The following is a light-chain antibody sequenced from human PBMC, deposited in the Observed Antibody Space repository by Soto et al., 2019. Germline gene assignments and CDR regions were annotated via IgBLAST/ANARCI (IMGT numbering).Light chain of an antibody. J-gene: IGKJ1*01. Sequence: EIVFTQSPGTLSLSPGERATLSCRASQSVSSYLAWYQQKPGQAPRLLIYGASTRDAGIPARFSGGGSGTDFTLTISEVQPEDFEIYYCHQRQSWPRTFGQGTKVDIK. CDR2: GAS. CDR3: HQRQSWPRT. V-gene: IGKV3-11*01. CDR1: QSVSSY.